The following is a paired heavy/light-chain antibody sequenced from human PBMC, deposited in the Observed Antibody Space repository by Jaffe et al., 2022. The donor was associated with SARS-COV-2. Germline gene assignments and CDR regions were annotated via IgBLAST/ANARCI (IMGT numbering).Heavy chain of an antibody. D-gene: IGHD1-26*01. CDR3: ARGLVGARLQH. J-gene: IGHJ1*01. CDR2: LNPGGGT. CDR1: GGSFSGYY. Sequence: QVQLQQWGAGLLKPSETLSLTCAVYGGSFSGYYCSWIRQPPGKGLELIGELNPGGGTNYIPSLKSRVTISVDTSKNQCSLHLSSVTAADTAVYYCARGLVGARLQHWGQGTLVTVSS. V-gene: IGHV4-34*01.
Light chain of an antibody. Sequence: DIVMTQSPDSLAVSLGERATISCKSSQSVLSRSTNKNYLAWFQQKPGQPPKLLIYWASTRESGVPDRFSGSGSGTDFTLTISSLQAEDVAVYYCQQYYSIPPLTFGGGTKVEIK. J-gene: IGKJ4*01. CDR2: WAS. CDR1: QSVLSRSTNKNY. V-gene: IGKV4-1*01. CDR3: QQYYSIPPLT.